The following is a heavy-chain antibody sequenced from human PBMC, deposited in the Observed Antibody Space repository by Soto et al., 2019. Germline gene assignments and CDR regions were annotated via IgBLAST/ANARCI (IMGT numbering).Heavy chain of an antibody. D-gene: IGHD3-16*01. CDR1: GDSVNSNNVY. V-gene: IGHV4-39*01. CDR3: ARHFGSWVRDIDV. CDR2: VYYSGIT. Sequence: PSETLSLTCTVSGDSVNSNNVYWGWVRQPPGRRLEFIGNVYYSGITYYNPAFESRVTISVDTSKNQFSLRLTSVTAADTAVYYGARHFGSWVRDIDVWGRGTLVTVSS. J-gene: IGHJ4*02.